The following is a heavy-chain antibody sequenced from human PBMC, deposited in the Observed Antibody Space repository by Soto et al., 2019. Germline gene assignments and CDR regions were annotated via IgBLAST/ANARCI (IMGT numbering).Heavy chain of an antibody. CDR3: ARGFGVVTPFYYYGMDV. J-gene: IGHJ6*02. CDR2: ISYDGSNK. V-gene: IGHV3-30-3*01. D-gene: IGHD3-3*01. Sequence: GGSLRLSXAASGFTFSSYAMHGVRQAPGKGLEWVAVISYDGSNKYYADSVKGRFTISRDNSKNTLYLQMNSLRAEDTAVYYCARGFGVVTPFYYYGMDVWGQGTTVTVSS. CDR1: GFTFSSYA.